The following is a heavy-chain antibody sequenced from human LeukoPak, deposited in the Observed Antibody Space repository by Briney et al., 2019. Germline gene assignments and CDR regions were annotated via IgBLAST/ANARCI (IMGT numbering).Heavy chain of an antibody. Sequence: GGSLRLSCAASGFTFSSYGMHWVRQAPGKGLEWVAFIRYDGSNKYYADSVKGRFTISRDNSKNTLYLQMNSLRAEDTAVYYCAKDAFLYGVAFDIWGQGTMVTVSS. CDR1: GFTFSSYG. J-gene: IGHJ3*02. V-gene: IGHV3-30*02. D-gene: IGHD2/OR15-2a*01. CDR3: AKDAFLYGVAFDI. CDR2: IRYDGSNK.